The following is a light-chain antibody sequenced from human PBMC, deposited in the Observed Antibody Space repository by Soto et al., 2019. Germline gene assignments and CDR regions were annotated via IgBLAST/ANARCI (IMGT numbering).Light chain of an antibody. J-gene: IGKJ1*01. CDR1: QSVNSNY. CDR2: AAS. Sequence: DIVLTQAPGTLSLSPGERATLSCRSSQSVNSNYLAWYQQKPGQAPRLLIYAASSRAAGFPDTFSGSGSETDCTLTIRRREPEDFAVDYCQQYGGSPWTFGQGTPVEIK. CDR3: QQYGGSPWT. V-gene: IGKV3-20*01.